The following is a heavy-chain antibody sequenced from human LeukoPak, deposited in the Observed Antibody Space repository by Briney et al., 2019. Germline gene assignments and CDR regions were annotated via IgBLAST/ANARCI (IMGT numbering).Heavy chain of an antibody. CDR3: ARVQRRCSSTSCYRAAWFDP. Sequence: ASVTVSCKASGYTFTSDDINWVRQATGQGHEWMGWMNPNSGNTGYAQKFQGRVTITRNTSISTAYMELSSLRSEDTAVYYCARVQRRCSSTSCYRAAWFDPWGQGTLVTVSS. D-gene: IGHD2-2*02. V-gene: IGHV1-8*03. CDR2: MNPNSGNT. J-gene: IGHJ5*02. CDR1: GYTFTSDD.